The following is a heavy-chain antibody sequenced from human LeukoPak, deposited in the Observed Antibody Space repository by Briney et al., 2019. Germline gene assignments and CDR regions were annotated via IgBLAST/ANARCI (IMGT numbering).Heavy chain of an antibody. J-gene: IGHJ4*02. CDR2: IYYSGST. Sequence: PSETLSLTCTVSGGSISSSSYYWGWIRQPPGKGLEWIGSIYYSGSTNYNPSLKSRVTISVDTSKNQFSLKLSSVTAADTAVYYCARGGRKYSGSHPQDYWGQGTLVTVSS. D-gene: IGHD1-26*01. V-gene: IGHV4-39*07. CDR3: ARGGRKYSGSHPQDY. CDR1: GGSISSSSYY.